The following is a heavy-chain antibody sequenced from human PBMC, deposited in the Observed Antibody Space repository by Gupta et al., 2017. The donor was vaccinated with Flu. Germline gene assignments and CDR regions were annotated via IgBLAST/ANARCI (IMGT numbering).Heavy chain of an antibody. CDR1: GFTFSSYA. D-gene: IGHD3-22*01. Sequence: EVQLLESGGGLVQPGGSLRLSCAASGFTFSSYAMSWVRQAPGQGLEWVSAISGSGGSTYYADSVKGRFTISRDNSKNTLYLQMNSLRAEDTAVYYCAKDHVDSSGYFMVARDAFDIWGQGTMVTVSS. CDR2: ISGSGGST. CDR3: AKDHVDSSGYFMVARDAFDI. V-gene: IGHV3-23*01. J-gene: IGHJ3*02.